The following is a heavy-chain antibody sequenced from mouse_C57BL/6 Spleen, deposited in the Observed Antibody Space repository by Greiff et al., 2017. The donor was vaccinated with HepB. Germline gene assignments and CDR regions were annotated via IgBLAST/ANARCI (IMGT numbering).Heavy chain of an antibody. CDR3: ARSRTFAY. CDR1: GFTYTDYY. J-gene: IGHJ3*01. CDR2: IRNKANGYTT. V-gene: IGHV7-3*01. Sequence: EVKLMESGGGLVQPGGSLSLSCAASGFTYTDYYMSWVRQPPGKALEWLGFIRNKANGYTTEYSASVKGRFTISRDNSQSILYLQMNALRAEDSATYYCARSRTFAYWGQGTLVTVSA.